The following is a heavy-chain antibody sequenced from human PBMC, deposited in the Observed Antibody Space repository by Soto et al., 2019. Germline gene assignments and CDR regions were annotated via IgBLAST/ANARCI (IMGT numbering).Heavy chain of an antibody. CDR2: IKNKANSYTT. CDR3: TRISLVGATGGRYFDY. D-gene: IGHD1-26*01. CDR1: GFIFSDHY. V-gene: IGHV3-72*01. J-gene: IGHJ4*02. Sequence: VQLVESGGCLVQPGGSLRLSCAASGFIFSDHYMDWVRQAPGKGLEWVGRIKNKANSYTTEYAASVKGRFTISRDDSKNSLYLQMNSLKTEDTAVYYCTRISLVGATGGRYFDYWGQGTLLTVSS.